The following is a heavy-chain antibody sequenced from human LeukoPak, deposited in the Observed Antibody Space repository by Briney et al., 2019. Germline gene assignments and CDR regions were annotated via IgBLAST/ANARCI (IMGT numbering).Heavy chain of an antibody. D-gene: IGHD3-3*01. V-gene: IGHV1-69*02. CDR3: AGALRFLEWLSPSDAFDI. Sequence: ASVKASCKASGGTFSSYTISWVRQAPGQGLEWMGRIIPILGIANYAQKFQGRVTITADKSTSTAYMELSSLRSEDTAVYYCAGALRFLEWLSPSDAFDIWGQGTMVTVSS. J-gene: IGHJ3*02. CDR1: GGTFSSYT. CDR2: IIPILGIA.